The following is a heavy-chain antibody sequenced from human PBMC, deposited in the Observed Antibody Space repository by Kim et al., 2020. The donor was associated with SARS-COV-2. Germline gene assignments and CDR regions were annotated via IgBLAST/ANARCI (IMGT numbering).Heavy chain of an antibody. D-gene: IGHD6-19*01. J-gene: IGHJ4*02. V-gene: IGHV1-3*01. CDR3: ARDGPGIAVAGTGY. Sequence: SQKFQGRVTITRDTSASTAYMELSSLRSEDTAVYYCARDGPGIAVAGTGYWGQGTLVTVSS.